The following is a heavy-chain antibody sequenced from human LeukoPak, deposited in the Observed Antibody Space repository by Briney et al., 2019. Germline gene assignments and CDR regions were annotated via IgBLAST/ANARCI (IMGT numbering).Heavy chain of an antibody. CDR3: ARPLGKGQDY. CDR1: GFTFSGYA. D-gene: IGHD7-27*01. CDR2: IKQDGNEK. Sequence: GGSLRLSCAASGFTFSGYAMTWVRQAPGKGLEWVANIKQDGNEKYYVDSVKGRFTISRDNAKNSLYLQMNSLRAEDTAVYYCARPLGKGQDYWGQGTLVTVSS. J-gene: IGHJ4*02. V-gene: IGHV3-7*03.